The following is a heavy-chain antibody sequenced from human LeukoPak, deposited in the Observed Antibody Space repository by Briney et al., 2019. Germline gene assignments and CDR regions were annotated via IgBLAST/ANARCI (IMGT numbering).Heavy chain of an antibody. J-gene: IGHJ6*02. Sequence: GASLKISCKGSGYKFTNYWIGWVRQMPGKGLEWMGIIYPGDSETRYSPSFEGQVTISADKSINTAYLEWSSLKASDTAMYYCARRRAASTIYHYSMDFWGHGTTVIVSS. D-gene: IGHD5/OR15-5a*01. CDR1: GYKFTNYW. V-gene: IGHV5-51*01. CDR3: ARRRAASTIYHYSMDF. CDR2: IYPGDSET.